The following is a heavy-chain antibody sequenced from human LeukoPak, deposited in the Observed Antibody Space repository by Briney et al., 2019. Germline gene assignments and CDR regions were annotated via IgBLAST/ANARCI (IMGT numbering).Heavy chain of an antibody. CDR2: INPSGGST. CDR1: GYTFTSYY. V-gene: IGHV1-46*01. CDR3: ARPGKQWLGEFDC. D-gene: IGHD6-19*01. Sequence: GPSVKVSCKASGYTFTSYYMHWVRQAPGQGLEWMGIINPSGGSTSYAQKFQGRVTMTRDTSTRTVYMELSSLRSEDTAVYYCARPGKQWLGEFDCWGQGTLVTVSS. J-gene: IGHJ4*02.